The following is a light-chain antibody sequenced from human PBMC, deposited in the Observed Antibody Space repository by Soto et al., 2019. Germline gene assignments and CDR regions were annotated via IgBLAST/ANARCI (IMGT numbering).Light chain of an antibody. J-gene: IGKJ1*01. CDR1: QSISTY. Sequence: DIQMTQSPSSLSASVGDRVTITCRASQSISTYLNWYQQKSGKPPKLLISAASSLQSGVSSRFSGSVSGTDFTLTISSLQPEDFATYYCQQSYSTPRTFGQGTKVDIK. V-gene: IGKV1-39*01. CDR3: QQSYSTPRT. CDR2: AAS.